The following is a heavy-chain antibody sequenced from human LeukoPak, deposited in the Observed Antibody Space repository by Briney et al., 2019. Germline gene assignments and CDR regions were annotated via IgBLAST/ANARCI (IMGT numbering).Heavy chain of an antibody. CDR3: ARTAKYYYGSETYYFFDY. J-gene: IGHJ4*02. Sequence: SETPSLTCTVSGGSISRYYWSWIRQPPGNGLEWIGYISYTGSTTYNSSLKSRVTISLDTSQNQLSLKLTSVTPADTAVYYCARTAKYYYGSETYYFFDYWGQGTLVTVSS. V-gene: IGHV4-59*01. CDR1: GGSISRYY. D-gene: IGHD3-10*01. CDR2: ISYTGST.